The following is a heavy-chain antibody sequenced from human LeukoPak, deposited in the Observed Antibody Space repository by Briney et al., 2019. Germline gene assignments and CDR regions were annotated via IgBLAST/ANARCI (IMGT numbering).Heavy chain of an antibody. J-gene: IGHJ4*02. Sequence: GGSLRLSCAASGCTFSSYGMHWVRQAPGKGLEWVAVIWYDGSNKYYADSVKGRFTISRDNSKNTLYPQMNSLRAEDTAVYYCARDGIIAAAGNYFDYWGQGTLVTVSS. CDR1: GCTFSSYG. CDR3: ARDGIIAAAGNYFDY. CDR2: IWYDGSNK. V-gene: IGHV3-33*01. D-gene: IGHD6-13*01.